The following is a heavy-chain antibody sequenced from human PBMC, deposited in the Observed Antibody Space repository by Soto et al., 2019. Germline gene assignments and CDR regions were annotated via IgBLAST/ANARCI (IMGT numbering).Heavy chain of an antibody. CDR3: AGLRYSSGWRSYWYFDL. J-gene: IGHJ2*01. CDR2: IYYSGST. CDR1: GGSTSSYY. V-gene: IGHV4-59*01. Sequence: SETMSLTCTVSGGSTSSYYWSWIRQPPGKGLEWIGYIYYSGSTNYNPSLKSRVTISVDTSKNQFSLKLSSVTAADTAVYYCAGLRYSSGWRSYWYFDLWGRGTLVTVSS. D-gene: IGHD6-19*01.